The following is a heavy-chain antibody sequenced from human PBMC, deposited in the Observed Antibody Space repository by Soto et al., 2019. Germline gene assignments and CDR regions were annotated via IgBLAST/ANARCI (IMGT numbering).Heavy chain of an antibody. CDR1: GAPITTTKW. D-gene: IGHD3-16*01. J-gene: IGHJ6*02. Sequence: QVQLQESGPGLVKPSETLSLTCTVSGAPITTTKWWAWVRPPPGKGLEWIGELSRGDERSSNPSLEGRFTMSLDKSNNRFSLKLTSVTAADTAIYYCATQTISYTWGVWGRGTSVTVSS. V-gene: IGHV4-4*02. CDR2: LSRGDER. CDR3: ATQTISYTWGV.